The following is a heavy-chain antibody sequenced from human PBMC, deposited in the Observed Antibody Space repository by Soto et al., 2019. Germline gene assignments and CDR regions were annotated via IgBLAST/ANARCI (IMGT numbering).Heavy chain of an antibody. V-gene: IGHV1-3*01. CDR3: ARLRWELPDYYYYGMDV. J-gene: IGHJ6*02. Sequence: AASVKVSCKASGYTFTSYAMHWVRQAPGQRLEWMGWINAGNGNTKYSQKFQGRVTITRDTSASTAYMELSSLRSEDTAVYYCARLRWELPDYYYYGMDVWGQGTTVTVSS. CDR1: GYTFTSYA. CDR2: INAGNGNT. D-gene: IGHD1-26*01.